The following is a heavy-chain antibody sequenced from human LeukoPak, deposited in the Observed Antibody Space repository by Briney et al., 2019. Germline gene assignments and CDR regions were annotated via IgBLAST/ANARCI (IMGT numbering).Heavy chain of an antibody. D-gene: IGHD2-2*01. Sequence: SETLSLTCAVYGGSFSTYYCSWIRQPPGKGLEWIGSIYYSGNTYFNPSLKSRVTISVDTSKNQFSLKLSPVTAADTAVYYCARVDIAVVPSTTFDYWGQGTLVTVSS. J-gene: IGHJ4*02. V-gene: IGHV4-34*01. CDR1: GGSFSTYY. CDR2: IYYSGNT. CDR3: ARVDIAVVPSTTFDY.